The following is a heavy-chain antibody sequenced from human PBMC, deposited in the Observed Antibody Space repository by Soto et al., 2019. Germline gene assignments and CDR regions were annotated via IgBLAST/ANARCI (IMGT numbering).Heavy chain of an antibody. V-gene: IGHV3-72*01. J-gene: IGHJ4*02. CDR1: GFTFSDQY. CDR3: ARFSGSYTRGLDY. Sequence: EVQLVESGGGLVQPAGSLRLSCAASGFTFSDQYMDWVRQAPGKGLEWVGRSRNKANSYSTEYAASVKGRFTISRDESKNSLYLQMNSLKTEDTAVYYCARFSGSYTRGLDYWGQGTLVTVSS. CDR2: SRNKANSYST. D-gene: IGHD1-26*01.